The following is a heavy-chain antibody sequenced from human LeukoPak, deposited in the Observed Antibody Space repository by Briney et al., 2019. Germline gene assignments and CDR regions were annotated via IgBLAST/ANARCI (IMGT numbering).Heavy chain of an antibody. Sequence: SGRSLRLSCAASGFTFSSYGMHWVRQAPGKGLEWVAVISYDGNNKYYADSVKGRFTISRDNSKNTLYLQMNSLRGEDTAVYYCAKKGDYGYYFDYWGQGTLVTVSS. CDR2: ISYDGNNK. D-gene: IGHD4-17*01. CDR1: GFTFSSYG. J-gene: IGHJ4*02. CDR3: AKKGDYGYYFDY. V-gene: IGHV3-30*18.